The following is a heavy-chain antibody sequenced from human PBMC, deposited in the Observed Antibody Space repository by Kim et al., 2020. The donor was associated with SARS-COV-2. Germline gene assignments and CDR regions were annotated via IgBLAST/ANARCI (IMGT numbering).Heavy chain of an antibody. D-gene: IGHD6-19*01. CDR1: GFTFSSYW. J-gene: IGHJ4*02. Sequence: GGSLRLSCAASGFTFSSYWMSWVRQAPGKGLEWVANIKQDGSEKYYVDSVKGRFTISRDNAKNSLYLQMNSLRAEDTAVYYCARSPGIAVAGKQFDYWGQGTLVTVSS. CDR2: IKQDGSEK. V-gene: IGHV3-7*01. CDR3: ARSPGIAVAGKQFDY.